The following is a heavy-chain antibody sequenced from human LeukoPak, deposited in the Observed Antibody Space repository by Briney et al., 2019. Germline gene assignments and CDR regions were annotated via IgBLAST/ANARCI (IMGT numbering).Heavy chain of an antibody. Sequence: GGSLRLSCAAADFDFSGYARSWVRQAPGKGLEWVSGIGSDGSTHYAESVKGRFAISRENSKSTLHLQMNSLRAEDTALYYCGKNIHIYVAIDVWGKGTTVTVSS. D-gene: IGHD2-15*01. J-gene: IGHJ6*04. CDR3: GKNIHIYVAIDV. V-gene: IGHV3-23*01. CDR2: IGSDGST. CDR1: DFDFSGYA.